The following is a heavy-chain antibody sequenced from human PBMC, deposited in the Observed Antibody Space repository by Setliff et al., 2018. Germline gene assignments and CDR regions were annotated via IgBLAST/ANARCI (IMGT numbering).Heavy chain of an antibody. V-gene: IGHV1-2*02. D-gene: IGHD3-3*01. Sequence: WASVKVSCKASGYTFTGYYMHWVRQAPGQGLEWMGWISPNSGGTNYAQKFQGRVTIIADKSTSTAYMELSRLRSDDTAVYYCARGYRGYYNFWSGSQGANWFDPWGQGTLVTVSS. CDR2: ISPNSGGT. J-gene: IGHJ5*02. CDR1: GYTFTGYY. CDR3: ARGYRGYYNFWSGSQGANWFDP.